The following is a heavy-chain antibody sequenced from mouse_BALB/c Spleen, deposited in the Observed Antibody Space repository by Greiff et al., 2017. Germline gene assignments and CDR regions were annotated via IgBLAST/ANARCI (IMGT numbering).Heavy chain of an antibody. CDR3: ALWLRYFDV. Sequence: EVKLQESGPGLVKPSQSLSLTCTVTGYSITSDYAWNWIRQFPGNKLEWMGYISYSGSTSYNPSLKSRISITRDTSKNQFFLQLNSVTTEDTATYYCALWLRYFDVWGAGTTVTVSS. J-gene: IGHJ1*01. D-gene: IGHD2-2*01. CDR2: ISYSGST. CDR1: GYSITSDYA. V-gene: IGHV3-2*02.